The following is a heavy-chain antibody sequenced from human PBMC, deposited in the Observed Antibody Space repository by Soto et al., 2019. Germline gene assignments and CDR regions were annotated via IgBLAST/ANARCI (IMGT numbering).Heavy chain of an antibody. CDR3: ARHVGICRHVVVAAPTGDAFDI. J-gene: IGHJ3*02. V-gene: IGHV5-51*01. Sequence: GESLKISCKGSGYSFTSYWIGWVCQMPGKGLEWMGIIYPGDSDTRYSPSFQGKVTISADKSISTAYLQWSSLKASDTAMYYCARHVGICRHVVVAAPTGDAFDIWGQGTMVTVSS. CDR1: GYSFTSYW. D-gene: IGHD2-15*01. CDR2: IYPGDSDT.